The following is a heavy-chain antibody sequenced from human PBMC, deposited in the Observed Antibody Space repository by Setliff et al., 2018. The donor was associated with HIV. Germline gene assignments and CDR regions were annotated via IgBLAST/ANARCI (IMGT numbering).Heavy chain of an antibody. V-gene: IGHV4-59*11. CDR3: ARLPDINSWPFDY. D-gene: IGHD6-13*01. CDR2: IYYSGST. Sequence: SETLSLTCTVSGGSISSHYWSWIRQPPGKGLEWIGYIYYSGSTNYNPSLKSRLTMSVDSSKNQFSLSLSSVTAADTAVYYCARLPDINSWPFDYWARGTLVTVSS. CDR1: GGSISSHY. J-gene: IGHJ4*02.